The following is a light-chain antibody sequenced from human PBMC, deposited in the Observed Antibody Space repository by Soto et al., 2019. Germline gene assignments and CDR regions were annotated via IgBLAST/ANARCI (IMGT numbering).Light chain of an antibody. Sequence: QTVVTQEPSFSVSPGGTVTLTCGLSSGSVSTTYYPSWYQLTPGQAPRTLIYHTNTRSSGVPDRFSGSILGNKAALTITGAQADDESDYSCVLYMGSGIWVFGGGTKVTVL. CDR2: HTN. CDR3: VLYMGSGIWV. V-gene: IGLV8-61*01. J-gene: IGLJ3*02. CDR1: SGSVSTTYY.